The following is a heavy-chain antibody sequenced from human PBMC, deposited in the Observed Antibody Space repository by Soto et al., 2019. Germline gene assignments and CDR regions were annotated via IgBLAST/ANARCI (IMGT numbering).Heavy chain of an antibody. V-gene: IGHV3-73*02. CDR2: IRSKANSYAT. CDR1: GFTFSGSA. Sequence: EVQLVESGGGLVQPGGSLKLSCAASGFTFSGSAMHWVRQASGKGLEWVGRIRSKANSYATAYAASVKGRFTISRDDSKNTAYLQMNSLKTDDTAVYYCTRQGTVTTIGPYYYYGMDVWGQGTTVTVSS. CDR3: TRQGTVTTIGPYYYYGMDV. J-gene: IGHJ6*02. D-gene: IGHD4-4*01.